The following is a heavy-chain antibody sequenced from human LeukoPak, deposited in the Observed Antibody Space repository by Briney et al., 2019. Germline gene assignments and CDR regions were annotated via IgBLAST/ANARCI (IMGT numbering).Heavy chain of an antibody. CDR1: GFTFSNHW. CDR3: AKKMSITAASQVDY. CDR2: ISSSGGST. V-gene: IGHV3-23*01. D-gene: IGHD1-20*01. J-gene: IGHJ4*02. Sequence: PGGSLRLSCEASGFTFSNHWISWVRQAPGKGLEWVSAISSSGGSTDYTDSVKGRFTISRDNSKNTLYLQMNSLRAEDTAVYYCAKKMSITAASQVDYWGQGTLVTVSS.